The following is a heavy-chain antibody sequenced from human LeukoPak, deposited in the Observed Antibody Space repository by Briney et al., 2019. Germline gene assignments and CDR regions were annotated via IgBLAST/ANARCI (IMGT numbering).Heavy chain of an antibody. D-gene: IGHD2-2*01. CDR3: ATYPPAAQMYYFDY. CDR1: GYTLTELS. CDR2: FDPEDGET. J-gene: IGHJ4*02. V-gene: IGHV1-24*01. Sequence: ASVKVSCKVSGYTLTELSMHWVRQAPGKGLEWMGGFDPEDGETIYAQKFQGRVTMTEDTSTDTAYMELSSLRSEDTAVYYYATYPPAAQMYYFDYWGQGTLVTVSS.